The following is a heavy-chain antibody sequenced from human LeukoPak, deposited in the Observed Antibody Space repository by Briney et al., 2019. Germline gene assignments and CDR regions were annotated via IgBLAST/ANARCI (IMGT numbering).Heavy chain of an antibody. CDR1: GFTVSTNY. J-gene: IGHJ6*01. V-gene: IGHV3-66*02. CDR3: ARDQNV. Sequence: PGGSLRLSCAASGFTVSTNYMSWVRQAPGKGLEWVSVTNSGGSTHYAESVQGRFTISRDNSKNTVYLQMNSLRTEDTAGYYCARDQNVWGQGTTGTVFS. CDR2: TNSGGST.